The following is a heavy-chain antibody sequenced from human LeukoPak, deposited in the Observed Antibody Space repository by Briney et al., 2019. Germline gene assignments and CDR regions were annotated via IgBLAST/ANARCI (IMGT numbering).Heavy chain of an antibody. D-gene: IGHD3-16*01. CDR2: IIPIFGTA. CDR1: GGTFRNYA. CDR3: TTDWGGLSALL. Sequence: ASVKVSCKASGGTFRNYAISWVRQAPGQGLEWMGGIIPIFGTADYAQKFQGRVTITADESTSTAYMELSSLRAEDTAVYYCTTDWGGLSALLWGQGTLVTVSS. V-gene: IGHV1-69*13. J-gene: IGHJ4*02.